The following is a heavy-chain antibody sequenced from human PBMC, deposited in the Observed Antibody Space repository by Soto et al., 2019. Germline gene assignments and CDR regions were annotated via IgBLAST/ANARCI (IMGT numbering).Heavy chain of an antibody. D-gene: IGHD4-4*01. Sequence: ASVKVSCKASGYTFTGYYMHWVRQAPGQGLEWMGWINPNSGGTNYAQKFQGWVTMTRDTSISTAYMELSRLRSDDTAVYYCASNSMTTVTTYRSYYYGMDVWGQGTTVTVSS. J-gene: IGHJ6*02. CDR1: GYTFTGYY. CDR3: ASNSMTTVTTYRSYYYGMDV. CDR2: INPNSGGT. V-gene: IGHV1-2*04.